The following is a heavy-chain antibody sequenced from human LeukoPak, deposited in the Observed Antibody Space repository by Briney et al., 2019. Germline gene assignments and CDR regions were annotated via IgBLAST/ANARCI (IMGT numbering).Heavy chain of an antibody. Sequence: ASVKVSCKASGFTFTNYYINWVRQAPGQGLEWMGRIDTNSGGTEFAQKFQGRVTMTRDTSISSAYMELSSLRSDDTAVYYCAYGNYYYMDVWGKGTTVTVSS. V-gene: IGHV1-2*02. J-gene: IGHJ6*03. D-gene: IGHD4-17*01. CDR1: GFTFTNYY. CDR2: IDTNSGGT. CDR3: AYGNYYYMDV.